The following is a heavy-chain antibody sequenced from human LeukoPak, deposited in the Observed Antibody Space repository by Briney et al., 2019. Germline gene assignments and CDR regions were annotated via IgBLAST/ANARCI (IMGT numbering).Heavy chain of an antibody. J-gene: IGHJ6*02. CDR1: GGTFSDYW. CDR3: VRAGRGFVVVDNYGMDV. D-gene: IGHD2-2*01. CDR2: IKQDRIEK. V-gene: IGHV3-7*03. Sequence: GGSLRLSCVASGGTFSDYWMTWVRQAPGRGLEWVASIKQDRIEKNYMDSVKGRFTISRDNAKNSLYLQMSSLRAEDTGVYYCVRAGRGFVVVDNYGMDVWGQGTTVTVSS.